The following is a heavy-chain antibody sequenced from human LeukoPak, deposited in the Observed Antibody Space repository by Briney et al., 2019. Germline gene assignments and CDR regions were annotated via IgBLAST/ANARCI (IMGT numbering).Heavy chain of an antibody. J-gene: IGHJ4*02. CDR2: ISSSSSYT. D-gene: IGHD6-13*01. Sequence: SGGSLRLSCAASGFTFSDYHMNWVRQAPGKGLEWVSYISSSSSYTNYADSVKGRFTISRDNAKNSLYLQMNSLRAEDTAVYYCARDGGIAAADYYFDCWGQGTLVTVSS. CDR1: GFTFSDYH. V-gene: IGHV3-11*05. CDR3: ARDGGIAAADYYFDC.